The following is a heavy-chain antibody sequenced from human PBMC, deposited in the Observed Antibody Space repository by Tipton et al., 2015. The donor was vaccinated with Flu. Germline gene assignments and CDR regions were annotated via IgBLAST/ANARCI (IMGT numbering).Heavy chain of an antibody. V-gene: IGHV4-39*07. J-gene: IGHJ3*02. CDR1: GGSISSSSYY. Sequence: TLSLTCTVSGGSISSSSYYWGWIRQPPGKGLEWIGCIYYSGSTYYNPSLKSRVTISVDTSKNQFSLKLSSVTAADTAVYYCARADAFDIWGQGTMVTVSS. CDR2: IYYSGST. CDR3: ARADAFDI.